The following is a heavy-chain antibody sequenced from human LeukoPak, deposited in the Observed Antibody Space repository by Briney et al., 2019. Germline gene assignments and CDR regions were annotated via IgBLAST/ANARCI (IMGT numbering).Heavy chain of an antibody. J-gene: IGHJ4*02. CDR1: GFTFSSYA. CDR3: AREWHTGLIAY. Sequence: SGRSLRLSCAASGFTFSSYAMHWVRQAPGKGLEWVAVISNDGSNKYYADSAKGRFTISRDNSKSTLYLQMNSLRDEDTAVYYCAREWHTGLIAYWGQGTLVTVSS. D-gene: IGHD3-16*02. CDR2: ISNDGSNK. V-gene: IGHV3-30*04.